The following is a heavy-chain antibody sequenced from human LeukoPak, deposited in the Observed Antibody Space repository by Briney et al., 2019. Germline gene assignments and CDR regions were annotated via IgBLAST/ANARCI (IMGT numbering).Heavy chain of an antibody. D-gene: IGHD3-22*01. CDR1: GGSISSSSYY. Sequence: SETLSLTCTVSGGSISSSSYYWGWIRQPPGKGLEWIGSIYYSGSTYYNPSLKSRVTISVDTSKNQFSLKLSSVTAADTAVYYCARGRGITMIVVVNRGFGGRVGFDPWGQGTLVTVSS. V-gene: IGHV4-39*01. J-gene: IGHJ5*02. CDR3: ARGRGITMIVVVNRGFGGRVGFDP. CDR2: IYYSGST.